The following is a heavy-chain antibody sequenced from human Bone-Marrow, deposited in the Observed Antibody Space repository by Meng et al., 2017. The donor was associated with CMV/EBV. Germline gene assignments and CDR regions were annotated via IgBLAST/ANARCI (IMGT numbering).Heavy chain of an antibody. J-gene: IGHJ6*02. CDR1: GFTFSSYS. CDR3: ARYYYGMDV. V-gene: IGHV3-53*01. CDR2: IYSGGST. Sequence: GGSLRLSCAASGFTFSSYSMNWVRQAPGKGLEWVSVIYSGGSTYYADSVKGRFTISRDNSKNTLYLQMNSLRAEDTAVYYCARYYYGMDVWGQGTTVTVSS.